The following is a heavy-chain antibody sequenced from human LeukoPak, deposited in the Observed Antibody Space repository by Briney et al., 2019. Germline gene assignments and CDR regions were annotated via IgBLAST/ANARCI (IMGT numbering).Heavy chain of an antibody. CDR2: IYYSGST. J-gene: IGHJ4*02. D-gene: IGHD5-18*01. CDR3: ARDFDSYGFTRLDY. Sequence: SQTLSLTCTVSGGSISSGGYYWSWIRQHPGKGLEWIGYIYYSGSTYYNPSLKSRVTISVDTSKNQSSLKLSSVTAADTAVYYCARDFDSYGFTRLDYWGQGTLVTVSS. CDR1: GGSISSGGYY. V-gene: IGHV4-31*03.